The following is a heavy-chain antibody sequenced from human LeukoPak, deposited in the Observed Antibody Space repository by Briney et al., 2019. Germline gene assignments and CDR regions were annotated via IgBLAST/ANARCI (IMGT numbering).Heavy chain of an antibody. CDR2: ISAYNGNT. D-gene: IGHD3-22*01. Sequence: ASVKVSCKASGYTFTSYGISWVRQAPGQGLEWIGWISAYNGNTNYAQKLQGRVTMTTDTSTSTAYMELRSLRSDDTAVYYCARDWYYYDSSGYYPWDYWGQGTLVTVSS. J-gene: IGHJ4*02. CDR3: ARDWYYYDSSGYYPWDY. V-gene: IGHV1-18*01. CDR1: GYTFTSYG.